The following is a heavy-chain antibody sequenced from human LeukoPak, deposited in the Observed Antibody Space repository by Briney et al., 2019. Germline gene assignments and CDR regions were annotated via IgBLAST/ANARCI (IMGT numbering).Heavy chain of an antibody. D-gene: IGHD3-16*02. V-gene: IGHV3-48*03. CDR2: ISSSGSTI. Sequence: QTGGSLRLSCAASGFTFSSYEMNWVRQAPGKGLEWVSYISSSGSTIYYADSVKGRFTISRDNAKNSLYLQMNSPRAEDTAVYYCARGGLFGGVIVTEGAFDIWGQGTMVTVSS. CDR1: GFTFSSYE. J-gene: IGHJ3*02. CDR3: ARGGLFGGVIVTEGAFDI.